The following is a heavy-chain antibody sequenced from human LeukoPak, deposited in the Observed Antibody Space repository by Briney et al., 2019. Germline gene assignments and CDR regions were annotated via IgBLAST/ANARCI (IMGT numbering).Heavy chain of an antibody. CDR2: TNHSGST. CDR3: ARVGCSSSSCNVSYYYHYYYMDV. D-gene: IGHD2-2*01. V-gene: IGHV4-34*01. CDR1: GGSFTGYY. J-gene: IGHJ6*03. Sequence: PSETLSLTCAVYGGSFTGYYWTWIRQPPGKGLEWIGETNHSGSTHYNPSLKSRVTISVDTSKNQFSLKVSSVTAADTAVYYCARVGCSSSSCNVSYYYHYYYMDVWGKGTTVTVSS.